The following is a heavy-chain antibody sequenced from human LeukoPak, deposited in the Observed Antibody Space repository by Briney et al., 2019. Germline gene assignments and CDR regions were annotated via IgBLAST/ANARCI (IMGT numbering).Heavy chain of an antibody. Sequence: SETLSLTCTVSGGSISSYYWSWIRQPPGKGLEWIGYIYYSGSTNYNPSLKSRVTISVDTPKNQFSLKLISVTAADTAVYHCAIEDSSGWLDYWGQGTLVTVSS. J-gene: IGHJ4*02. V-gene: IGHV4-59*01. CDR2: IYYSGST. CDR3: AIEDSSGWLDY. CDR1: GGSISSYY. D-gene: IGHD6-19*01.